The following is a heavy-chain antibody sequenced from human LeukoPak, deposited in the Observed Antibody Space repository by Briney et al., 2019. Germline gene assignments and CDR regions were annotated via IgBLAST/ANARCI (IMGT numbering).Heavy chain of an antibody. V-gene: IGHV3-23*01. J-gene: IGHJ4*02. CDR2: ISGSGGST. CDR3: AREGPYSSSWYLVY. CDR1: GYTFSTYA. D-gene: IGHD6-13*01. Sequence: GGSLRLSCTASGYTFSTYAMSWVRQAPGKGLEWVSAISGSGGSTYYADSVKGRFTISRDNSKNTLYLQMNSLRAEDTAVYYCAREGPYSSSWYLVYWGQGTLVTVSS.